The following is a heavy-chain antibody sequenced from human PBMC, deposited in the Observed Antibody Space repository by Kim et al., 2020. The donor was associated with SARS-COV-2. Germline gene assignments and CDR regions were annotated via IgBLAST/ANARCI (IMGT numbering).Heavy chain of an antibody. V-gene: IGHV3-7*04. CDR3: ARHDIVVVVAATSAFDI. D-gene: IGHD2-15*01. Sequence: VKGRFTISRDNAKNSLYLQMNSLRAEDTAVYYCARHDIVVVVAATSAFDIWGQGTMVTVSS. J-gene: IGHJ3*02.